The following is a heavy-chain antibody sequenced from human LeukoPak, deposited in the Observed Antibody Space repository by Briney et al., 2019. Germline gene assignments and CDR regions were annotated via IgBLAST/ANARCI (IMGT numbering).Heavy chain of an antibody. CDR1: GGSISSYY. Sequence: PSETLSLTCTVSGGSISSYYWSWIRQPPGKGLEWIGYIYYSGSTNYNPSLKSRVTISVDTSKNQFSLKLRSMTAADTAVYYCARVFYDILTGYYGGIDYWGQGTLVTVSS. CDR2: IYYSGST. V-gene: IGHV4-59*08. CDR3: ARVFYDILTGYYGGIDY. J-gene: IGHJ4*02. D-gene: IGHD3-9*01.